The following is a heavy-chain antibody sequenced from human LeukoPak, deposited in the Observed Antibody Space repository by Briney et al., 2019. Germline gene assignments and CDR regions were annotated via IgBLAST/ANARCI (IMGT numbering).Heavy chain of an antibody. J-gene: IGHJ6*02. CDR1: GYTFTGYY. Sequence: GASVKVSCKASGYTFTGYYMHWVRQAPGQGLEWMGWINPNGGGTNYAQKFQGRVTMTRDTSISTAYMELSRLRSDDTAVYYCARDLGYSSSPGEDVWGQGTTVTVSS. V-gene: IGHV1-2*02. D-gene: IGHD6-6*01. CDR2: INPNGGGT. CDR3: ARDLGYSSSPGEDV.